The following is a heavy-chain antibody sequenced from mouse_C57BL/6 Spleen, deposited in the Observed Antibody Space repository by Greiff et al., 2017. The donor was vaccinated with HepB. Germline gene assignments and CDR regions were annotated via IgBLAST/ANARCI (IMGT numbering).Heavy chain of an antibody. CDR3: ARYRSGSYAMDY. V-gene: IGHV1-18*01. CDR1: GYTFTDYN. Sequence: VQLQQSGPELVKPGASVKIPCKASGYTFTDYNMDWVKQSHGKSLEWIGDINPNNGGTIYNQKFKGKATLTVDKSSSTAYMELRSLTSEDTAVYYCARYRSGSYAMDYWGQGTSVTVSS. D-gene: IGHD3-2*02. CDR2: INPNNGGT. J-gene: IGHJ4*01.